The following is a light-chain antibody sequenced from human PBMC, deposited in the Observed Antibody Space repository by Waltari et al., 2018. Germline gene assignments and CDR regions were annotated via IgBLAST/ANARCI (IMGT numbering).Light chain of an antibody. CDR1: NIGSKS. V-gene: IGLV3-21*03. CDR2: DDS. J-gene: IGLJ2*01. Sequence: SYVLTQPPSVSVAPGKTARLTCGGNNIGSKSVHWSQQKPGQAPVLAVYDDSDRPSGIPERFSGSNSGNTATLTISRVEAGDEADYYCQVWDSSSDHPYVVFGGGTKLTVL. CDR3: QVWDSSSDHPYVV.